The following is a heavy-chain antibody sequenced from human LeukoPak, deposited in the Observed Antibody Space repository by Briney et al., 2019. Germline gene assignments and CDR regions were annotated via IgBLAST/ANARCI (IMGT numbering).Heavy chain of an antibody. CDR3: ARDPYLLRRRGYYFDY. J-gene: IGHJ4*02. CDR1: GFTFSSYW. D-gene: IGHD4-17*01. CDR2: IKQDGSEK. Sequence: GGSLRLSCAASGFTFSSYWMSWVRQAPGKGLEWVANIKQDGSEKYYVDSVKGRFTISRDNAKNSLYLQMNSLRAEDTAVYYCARDPYLLRRRGYYFDYWGQGTLVTVSS. V-gene: IGHV3-7*01.